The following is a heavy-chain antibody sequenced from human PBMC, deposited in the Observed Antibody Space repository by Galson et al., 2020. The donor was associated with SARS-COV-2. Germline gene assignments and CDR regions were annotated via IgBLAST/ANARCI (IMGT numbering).Heavy chain of an antibody. CDR2: IYYSGST. Sequence: SETLSLTSSVSGGSISSSNYYWGWIRQPPGKGLEWIGSIYYSGSTFYNPSLKSRVTISVDTSKNQFSLKLSSVTAADTAVYYCARRAKVGNTGVYFDFWGQGALVTVSS. CDR1: GGSISSSNYY. J-gene: IGHJ4*02. V-gene: IGHV4-39*01. CDR3: ARRAKVGNTGVYFDF. D-gene: IGHD1-26*01.